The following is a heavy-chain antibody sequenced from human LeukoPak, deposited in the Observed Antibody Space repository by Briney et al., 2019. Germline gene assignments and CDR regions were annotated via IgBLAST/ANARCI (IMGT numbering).Heavy chain of an antibody. Sequence: ASVKVSCKASGYTFTDYYMHWVRQAPGQGPEWMGWINPDGGGTNYAQKFLDRVTLTRDTSFSTAYMELSRLRSDDTAVYYCAISSGYFRNFEYWGQGTLVTVSS. V-gene: IGHV1-2*02. CDR1: GYTFTDYY. D-gene: IGHD3-22*01. CDR3: AISSGYFRNFEY. J-gene: IGHJ4*02. CDR2: INPDGGGT.